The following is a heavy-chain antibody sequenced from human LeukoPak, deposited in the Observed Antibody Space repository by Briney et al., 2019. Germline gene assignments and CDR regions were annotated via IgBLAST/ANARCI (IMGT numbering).Heavy chain of an antibody. V-gene: IGHV3-30*02. CDR1: GFTFSSYG. CDR2: IRYDGSNK. D-gene: IGHD3/OR15-3a*01. CDR3: AKRLTGAGTSPWTH. J-gene: IGHJ4*02. Sequence: PGGSLRLSCAASGFTFSSYGMHWVRQAPGKGLEWVAFIRYDGSNKYYADSVRGRFTISRDNSKDTVYLQMNSLRADDTALYYCAKRLTGAGTSPWTHWGQGTLVTVSS.